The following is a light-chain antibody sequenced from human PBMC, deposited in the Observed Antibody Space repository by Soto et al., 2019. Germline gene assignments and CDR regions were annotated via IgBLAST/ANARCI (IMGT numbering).Light chain of an antibody. CDR3: QQYSTYPLT. CDR2: DAS. Sequence: DIQMTQSPSTLSASVGDRVIITCRASQSITWKLAWYQQKPGKAPDFLIYDASSLESGVPSRFSGSGSGTEFTLTISSLQPDDFATYYCQQYSTYPLTFGGGTKVEIK. V-gene: IGKV1-5*01. J-gene: IGKJ4*01. CDR1: QSITWK.